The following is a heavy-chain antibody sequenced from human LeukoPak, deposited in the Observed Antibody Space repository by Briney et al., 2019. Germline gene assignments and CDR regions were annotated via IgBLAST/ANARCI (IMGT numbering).Heavy chain of an antibody. J-gene: IGHJ4*02. Sequence: HPGGSLRLSCAASGFTFSSYSMNWVRQAPGKGLEWVSYIRSSSNIIYYADSVKGRFTISRDNTKNSLYLQMNSLRAEDTAVYYCAKGERYSGSYVAGYWGQGTLVTVSS. CDR3: AKGERYSGSYVAGY. CDR1: GFTFSSYS. D-gene: IGHD1-26*01. CDR2: IRSSSNII. V-gene: IGHV3-48*04.